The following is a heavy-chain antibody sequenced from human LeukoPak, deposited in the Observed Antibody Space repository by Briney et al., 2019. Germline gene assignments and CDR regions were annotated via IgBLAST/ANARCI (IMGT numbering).Heavy chain of an antibody. CDR3: AKDFLRGMLDDAFDI. CDR2: ISYDGSNK. D-gene: IGHD3-3*01. J-gene: IGHJ3*02. V-gene: IGHV3-30*04. Sequence: GGSLRLSCAASGFTFSSYAMHWVRQAPGKGLEWVAVISYDGSNKYYADSVKGRFTISRDNSKNTLYLQMDSLRPEDTAVYYCAKDFLRGMLDDAFDIWGQGTMVTVSS. CDR1: GFTFSSYA.